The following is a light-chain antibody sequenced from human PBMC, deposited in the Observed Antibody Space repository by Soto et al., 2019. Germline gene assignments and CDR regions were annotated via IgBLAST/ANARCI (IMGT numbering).Light chain of an antibody. CDR2: AAS. J-gene: IGKJ4*01. CDR1: QGISSY. V-gene: IGKV1-9*01. Sequence: DIQLNQSPSFLPASVGDRVTITFRASQGISSYLAWYQQKPGKAPKLLIYAASTLQSGVPSRFSGSGSGTEFTLTISSLQPDDFAVYYCQQRSNWLTFGGGTKVDIK. CDR3: QQRSNWLT.